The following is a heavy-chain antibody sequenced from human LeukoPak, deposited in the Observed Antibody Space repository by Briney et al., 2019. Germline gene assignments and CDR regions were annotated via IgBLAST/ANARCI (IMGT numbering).Heavy chain of an antibody. CDR2: MSYSGST. CDR3: ARHLRSVYDPRAFDY. V-gene: IGHV4-39*01. D-gene: IGHD5/OR15-5a*01. Sequence: SQTLSPTCTVSGGYISSSSYFCAWIRQPPGKGLECIGSMSYSGSTYYNPSLKSRVTISVDTSKNQFSLKLTSVTAADTAVYYCARHLRSVYDPRAFDYWGQGTLVTVSS. J-gene: IGHJ4*02. CDR1: GGYISSSSYF.